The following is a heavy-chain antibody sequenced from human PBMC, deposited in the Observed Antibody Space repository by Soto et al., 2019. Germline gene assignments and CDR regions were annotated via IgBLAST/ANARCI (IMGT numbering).Heavy chain of an antibody. V-gene: IGHV1-18*01. D-gene: IGHD5-12*01. J-gene: IGHJ6*02. CDR2: ISPDNGNT. CDR1: GYTFTIYG. CDR3: ARALGYSGYAGMDV. Sequence: QVQLVQSGGEVKKPGASVKVSCKASGYTFTIYGINWVRQAPGQGLEWMGWISPDNGNTNYAQKLQGRVTMTTDTSPSTAYMALRSLRSDGPAVYDCARALGYSGYAGMDVWGQGTAVTVSS.